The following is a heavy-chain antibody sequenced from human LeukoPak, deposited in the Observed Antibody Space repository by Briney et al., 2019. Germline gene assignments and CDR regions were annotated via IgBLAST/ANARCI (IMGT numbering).Heavy chain of an antibody. J-gene: IGHJ4*02. D-gene: IGHD2-2*01. Sequence: GGSLRLSCSASGFTFSSYSMHWFRQAPGKGLEYVSAISSNGGSTDYADSVKGRFTISRDNSKNTLHRQMSSLRAEGTAVYYCVKGRVVVVSAAPTQFDYWGQGTLVSVSS. CDR2: ISSNGGST. CDR1: GFTFSSYS. V-gene: IGHV3-64D*06. CDR3: VKGRVVVVSAAPTQFDY.